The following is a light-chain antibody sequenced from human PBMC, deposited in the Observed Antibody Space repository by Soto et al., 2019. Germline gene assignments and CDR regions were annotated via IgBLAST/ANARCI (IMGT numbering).Light chain of an antibody. CDR2: AAS. V-gene: IGKV1-16*02. CDR1: QGISNY. Sequence: DIPMTQSPSSLSASVGDRVTITCRASQGISNYLAWFQQKPGKAPKSLIYAASILQSWVPSKFCCRGSGTNFIMTISTLHPEDFAIYSCQLYNSYPHTFGGGNKGEIK. CDR3: QLYNSYPHT. J-gene: IGKJ4*02.